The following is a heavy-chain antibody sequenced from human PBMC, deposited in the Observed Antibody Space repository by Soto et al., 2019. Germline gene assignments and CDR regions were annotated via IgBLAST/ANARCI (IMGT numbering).Heavy chain of an antibody. D-gene: IGHD6-19*01. CDR1: GGTFSSYA. J-gene: IGHJ6*02. CDR3: ARDYGGQWLVHLNYYYYGMDV. Sequence: QVQLVQSGAEVKKPGSSVKVSCKASGGTFSSYAISWVRQAPGQGLEWMGGIIPIFGTANYAQKFQGRVTSTADESTSTAYMELSSLRAEDTAVYYCARDYGGQWLVHLNYYYYGMDVWGQGHTVTVSS. V-gene: IGHV1-69*01. CDR2: IIPIFGTA.